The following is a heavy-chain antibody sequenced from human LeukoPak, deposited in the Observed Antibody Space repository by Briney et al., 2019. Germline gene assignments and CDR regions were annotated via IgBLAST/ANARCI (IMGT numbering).Heavy chain of an antibody. CDR1: GFTVSSNY. D-gene: IGHD5-12*01. Sequence: GSLRLSCAASGFTVSSNYMSWVRQAPGKGLEWVSVIYSGGSTYYADSVKGRFTISRDNSKNTLYLQMNSLRAEDTAVYYCARDLGGDSGYDYDAFDIWGQGTMVTVSS. J-gene: IGHJ3*02. CDR2: IYSGGST. CDR3: ARDLGGDSGYDYDAFDI. V-gene: IGHV3-53*01.